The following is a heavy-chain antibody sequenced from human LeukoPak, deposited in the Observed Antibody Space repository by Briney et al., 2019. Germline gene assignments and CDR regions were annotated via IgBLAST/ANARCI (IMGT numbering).Heavy chain of an antibody. J-gene: IGHJ4*02. Sequence: PSETLSLTCAVSGGSISSGGYSWSWIRQPPGKGLEWIGYIYHSGSTYYNPSLKSRVTISVDRSKNQFSLKLSSVTAADTAVYYCARGYYYDSSGYYYPPSGWGQGTLVTVSS. D-gene: IGHD3-22*01. CDR3: ARGYYYDSSGYYYPPSG. CDR1: GGSISSGGYS. CDR2: IYHSGST. V-gene: IGHV4-30-2*01.